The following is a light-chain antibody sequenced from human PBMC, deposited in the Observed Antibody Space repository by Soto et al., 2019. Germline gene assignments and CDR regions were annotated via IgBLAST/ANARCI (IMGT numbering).Light chain of an antibody. V-gene: IGKV3-20*01. J-gene: IGKJ2*01. CDR1: QSVSSTY. CDR2: GAS. CDR3: QGYGDSPPTYT. Sequence: EIVLTQSPGTLSVSPGERVTLSCRASQSVSSTYLAWYQQKPGQAPRLLIYGASSRATGIPDRFSGSGSGTDFTLAISRLEPEDFAVYYCQGYGDSPPTYTFGPGTRLEI.